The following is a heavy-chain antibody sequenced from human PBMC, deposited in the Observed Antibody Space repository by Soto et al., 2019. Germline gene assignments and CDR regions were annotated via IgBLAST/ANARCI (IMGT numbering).Heavy chain of an antibody. CDR2: IYHTGST. CDR3: ARGSRTDSSGYYFDY. D-gene: IGHD3-22*01. Sequence: PSETLSLTCSVSGGSISTVGHYWTWIRQPPGKGLEWIGSIYHTGSTYYSKSLRSRLTMSVDTSKSQFSLRLSSVTAADTAVYYCARGSRTDSSGYYFDYWGQGTLVTVSS. J-gene: IGHJ4*02. CDR1: GGSISTVGHY. V-gene: IGHV4-31*03.